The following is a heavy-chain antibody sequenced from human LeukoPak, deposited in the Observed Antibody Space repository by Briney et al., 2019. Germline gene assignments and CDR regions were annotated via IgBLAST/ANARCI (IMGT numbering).Heavy chain of an antibody. CDR2: ISGGGGNT. Sequence: GGSLRLSCAVSGFTFSNYAMSWVRQAPGKGLEWVSAISGGGGNTYYADSVKGRFTISRDNSKNTLYLQMNSLRAEDTAVYYRAKDRYFDSSGSLMDYWGQGTLVTVSS. CDR3: AKDRYFDSSGSLMDY. V-gene: IGHV3-23*01. J-gene: IGHJ4*02. CDR1: GFTFSNYA. D-gene: IGHD3-22*01.